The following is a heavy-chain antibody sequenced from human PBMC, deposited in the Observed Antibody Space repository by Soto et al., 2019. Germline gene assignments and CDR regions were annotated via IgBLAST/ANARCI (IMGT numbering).Heavy chain of an antibody. CDR2: ISGSGGST. D-gene: IGHD1-7*01. V-gene: IGHV3-23*01. CDR3: AKTLMNNWNYGDAGYYYMDV. J-gene: IGHJ6*03. Sequence: GGSLRLSCAASGFTFSSYAMSWVRQAPGKGLEWVSAISGSGGSTYYADSVKGRFTISRDNSKNTLYLQMNSLRAEDTAVYYCAKTLMNNWNYGDAGYYYMDVWGKGTTVTVSS. CDR1: GFTFSSYA.